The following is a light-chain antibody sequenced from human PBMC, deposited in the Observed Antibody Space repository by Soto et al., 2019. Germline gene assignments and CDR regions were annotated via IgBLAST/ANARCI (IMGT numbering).Light chain of an antibody. CDR3: QQYNNWPPWP. CDR1: QSVSSN. J-gene: IGKJ1*01. CDR2: GAS. Sequence: EIVMTQSPATLSVSPGERATLSCRASQSVSSNLAWYQHKPGQAPRLLIYGASTRATGIPARFSGSGSGTEFTLTISSLQSEDFAVYYCQQYNNWPPWPFGQGTKVEIK. V-gene: IGKV3-15*01.